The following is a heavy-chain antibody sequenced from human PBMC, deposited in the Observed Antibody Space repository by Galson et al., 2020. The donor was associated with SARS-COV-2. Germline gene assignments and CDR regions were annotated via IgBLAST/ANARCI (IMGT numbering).Heavy chain of an antibody. Sequence: GESLKISCTASGFTFSNYWMHWVRQLPGKGLEWVSRINNDGRSIGYVDSVKGRFTISRDNAKNTLYLQMNSLRVEDTAIYYCARLAIGGTPDYWGQGTLVTVSS. D-gene: IGHD1-1*01. J-gene: IGHJ4*02. V-gene: IGHV3-74*01. CDR1: GFTFSNYW. CDR2: INNDGRSI. CDR3: ARLAIGGTPDY.